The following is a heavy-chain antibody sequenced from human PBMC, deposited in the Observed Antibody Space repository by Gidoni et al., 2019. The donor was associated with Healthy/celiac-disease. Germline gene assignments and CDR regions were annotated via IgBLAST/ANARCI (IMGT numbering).Heavy chain of an antibody. J-gene: IGHJ6*02. D-gene: IGHD4-17*01. Sequence: EVQLLESGGGLVQPGGSLRLSCAASGFTFSSYAMSWVRQAPGKGLEWVSAISGSGGSTYYADSVKGRFTISRDNSKNTLYLQMNSLRAEDTAVYYCAKDQNDYGDYGLYYYYYYGMDVWGQGTTVTVSS. CDR1: GFTFSSYA. CDR2: ISGSGGST. V-gene: IGHV3-23*01. CDR3: AKDQNDYGDYGLYYYYYYGMDV.